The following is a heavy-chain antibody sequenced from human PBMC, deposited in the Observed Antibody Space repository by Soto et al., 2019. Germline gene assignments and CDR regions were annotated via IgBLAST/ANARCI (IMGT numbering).Heavy chain of an antibody. V-gene: IGHV3-21*02. CDR1: GFTFSTYS. CDR3: ANDRGDSNPSEFDY. CDR2: ISSSSSFI. Sequence: EVQLVESGGDLVRPGGSLRLSCAASGFTFSTYSMNWVRQAPGRGLEWVSSISSSSSFIYYADSVKGRFTISRDNAKNALILQMSSLRAEDTAVYYCANDRGDSNPSEFDYWGQGTLVTVSS. D-gene: IGHD3-10*01. J-gene: IGHJ4*02.